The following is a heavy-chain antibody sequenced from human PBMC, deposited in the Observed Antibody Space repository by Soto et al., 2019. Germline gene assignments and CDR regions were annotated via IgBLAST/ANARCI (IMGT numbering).Heavy chain of an antibody. V-gene: IGHV1-69*13. D-gene: IGHD3-3*01. CDR2: IIPIFGTA. J-gene: IGHJ6*02. Sequence: SVKVSCKASGGTFSSYAISWVRQAPGQGLEWMGGIIPIFGTANYAQKFQGRVTITADESTSTAYMELSSLRSEDTAVYYCARGHYDFAPNSPLYVWMDVWGQGTTVTVSS. CDR1: GGTFSSYA. CDR3: ARGHYDFAPNSPLYVWMDV.